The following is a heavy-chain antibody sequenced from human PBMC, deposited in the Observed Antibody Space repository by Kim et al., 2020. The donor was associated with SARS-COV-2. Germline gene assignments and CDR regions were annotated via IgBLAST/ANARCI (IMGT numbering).Heavy chain of an antibody. CDR3: AGSASGQPARVY. CDR2: T. J-gene: IGHJ4*02. D-gene: IGHD2-2*01. Sequence: TDYADSGKGRCTITRDNAKNTLYLQMNSLRAEDTAVYYCAGSASGQPARVYWGQGTRVTVSS. V-gene: IGHV3-74*01.